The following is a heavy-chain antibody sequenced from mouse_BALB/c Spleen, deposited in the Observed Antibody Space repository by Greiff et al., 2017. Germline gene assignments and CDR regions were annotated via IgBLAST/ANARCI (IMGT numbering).Heavy chain of an antibody. CDR3: ARRDYYGEGYFDV. Sequence: EVQLQQSGGGLVQPGGSLKLSCAASGFDFSRYWMSWVRQAPGKGLEWIGEINPDSSTINYTPSLKDKFIISRDNAKNTLYLQMSKVRSEDTALYYCARRDYYGEGYFDVWGAGTTVTVSS. V-gene: IGHV4-1*02. CDR1: GFDFSRYW. D-gene: IGHD1-2*01. CDR2: INPDSSTI. J-gene: IGHJ1*01.